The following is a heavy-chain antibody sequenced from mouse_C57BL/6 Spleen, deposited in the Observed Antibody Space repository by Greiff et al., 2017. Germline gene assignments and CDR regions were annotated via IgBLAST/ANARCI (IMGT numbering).Heavy chain of an antibody. CDR3: ARALSNY. J-gene: IGHJ4*01. V-gene: IGHV1-50*01. CDR2: IDPSDSYT. Sequence: VQLQQPGAELVKPGASVKLSCKASGYTFTTYWMQWVKQRPGQGLEWIGEIDPSDSYTNYNQKFKGKATLTVDTSSSTAYMQLSSLTSEGSAVYYCARALSNYWGQGTSVTVSS. CDR1: GYTFTTYW. D-gene: IGHD6-2*01.